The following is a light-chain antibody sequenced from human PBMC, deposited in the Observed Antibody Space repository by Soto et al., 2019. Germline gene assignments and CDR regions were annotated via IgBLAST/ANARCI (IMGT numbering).Light chain of an antibody. V-gene: IGKV3-11*01. J-gene: IGKJ2*01. Sequence: EIVLTQSPATLSLSPGERATLSCRASQSVSSYLAWYQQKPGQAPRLLIYDASNRATGIPARFSGSGSGTDFTLTISSLAPEDFAVYYCQQRSNWPYTFGQGTKVEIK. CDR1: QSVSSY. CDR3: QQRSNWPYT. CDR2: DAS.